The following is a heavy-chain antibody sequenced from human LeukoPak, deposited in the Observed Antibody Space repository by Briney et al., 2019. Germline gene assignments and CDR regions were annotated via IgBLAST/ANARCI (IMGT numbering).Heavy chain of an antibody. CDR1: GCTFSSYA. CDR2: ISGSGGTT. Sequence: GGSLTLSCAASGCTFSSYAMSWVRQAPGTGLEWVSAISGSGGTTYYADFVKGRFTISRDNSENSLYLQMSSLRAGDTAVYYCAKAGGDDSSGYYSNLDAFDIWGQGTMVTVSS. CDR3: AKAGGDDSSGYYSNLDAFDI. J-gene: IGHJ3*02. V-gene: IGHV3-23*01. D-gene: IGHD3-22*01.